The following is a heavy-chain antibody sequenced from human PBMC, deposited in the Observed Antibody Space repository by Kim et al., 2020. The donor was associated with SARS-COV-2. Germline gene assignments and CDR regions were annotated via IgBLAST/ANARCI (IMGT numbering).Heavy chain of an antibody. CDR2: ISWNSGSI. CDR3: AKSGPEYCSSTSCFYGM. D-gene: IGHD2-2*01. J-gene: IGHJ6*01. CDR1: GFTFDDYA. Sequence: GGSLRLSCAASGFTFDDYAMHWVRQAPGKGLEWVSGISWNSGSIGYADSVKGRFTISRDNAKNSLYLQMNSLRAEDTALYYCAKSGPEYCSSTSCFYGM. V-gene: IGHV3-9*01.